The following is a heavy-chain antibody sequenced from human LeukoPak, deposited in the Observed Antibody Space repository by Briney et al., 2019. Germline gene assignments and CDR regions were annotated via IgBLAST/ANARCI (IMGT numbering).Heavy chain of an antibody. Sequence: MPSETLSLTCAVYGGSFSGYYWSWIRQPPGKGLEWIGEINHSGSTNYNPSLKSRVTISVDTSKSQFSLKLSSVTAADTAVYYCARGRYSSGWYGRYFQHWGQGTLVTVSS. CDR1: GGSFSGYY. D-gene: IGHD6-19*01. J-gene: IGHJ1*01. V-gene: IGHV4-34*01. CDR2: INHSGST. CDR3: ARGRYSSGWYGRYFQH.